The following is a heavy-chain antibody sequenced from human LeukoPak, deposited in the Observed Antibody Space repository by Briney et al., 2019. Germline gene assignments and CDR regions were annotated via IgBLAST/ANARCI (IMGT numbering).Heavy chain of an antibody. CDR3: ARDRGYSSSWFDY. V-gene: IGHV1-2*02. CDR2: INPNSGGT. D-gene: IGHD6-13*01. Sequence: GASLKDSCKASGYTFTGYYMHCVRQAPGQGLERIGWINPNSGGTNYAQKFQCRVTMTRDTSISTAYMELSSLRSEDTAVYYCARDRGYSSSWFDYWGQGTLVTVSS. CDR1: GYTFTGYY. J-gene: IGHJ4*02.